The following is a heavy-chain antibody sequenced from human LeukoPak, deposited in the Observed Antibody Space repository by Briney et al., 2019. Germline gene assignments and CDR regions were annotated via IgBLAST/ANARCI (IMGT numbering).Heavy chain of an antibody. D-gene: IGHD3-10*01. V-gene: IGHV4-61*01. CDR2: IYYSGST. CDR1: GGSISSSSYY. J-gene: IGHJ3*02. Sequence: SETLSLTCTVSGGSISSSSYYWSWIRQPPGKGLEWIGYIYYSGSTNYNPSLKSRVTISVDTSKNQFSLKLSSVTAADTAVYYCARVGEQVSGLWFGEGRGAFDIWGQGTMVTVSS. CDR3: ARVGEQVSGLWFGEGRGAFDI.